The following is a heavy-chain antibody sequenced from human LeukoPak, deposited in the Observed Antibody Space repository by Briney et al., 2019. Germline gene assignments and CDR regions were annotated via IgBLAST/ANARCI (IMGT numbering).Heavy chain of an antibody. CDR1: GGSITSSSYY. J-gene: IGHJ4*02. CDR3: ARGRGGYDILTGYYSSPFDY. V-gene: IGHV4-39*07. CDR2: IYYSGST. D-gene: IGHD3-9*01. Sequence: PSETLSLTCTVSGGSITSSSYYWGWIRQPPGKGLEWIGSIYYSGSTYYNPSLKSRVTISVDTSKNQFSLKLSSVTAADTAVYYCARGRGGYDILTGYYSSPFDYWGQGTLVTVSS.